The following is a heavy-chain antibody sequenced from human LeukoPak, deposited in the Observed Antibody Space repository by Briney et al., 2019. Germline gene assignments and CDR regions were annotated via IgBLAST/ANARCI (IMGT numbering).Heavy chain of an antibody. CDR3: ARDRYYYDTSGYYYILDY. Sequence: SETLSLTCTVSGGSISSYYWSWIRQPAGKGLEWIGRIHTSGITNYNPSLKSRVTMSGDTSKNEFSLKLSSVTAADTAVYYCARDRYYYDTSGYYYILDYWGQGTLVTVSS. V-gene: IGHV4-4*07. CDR1: GGSISSYY. CDR2: IHTSGIT. D-gene: IGHD3-22*01. J-gene: IGHJ4*02.